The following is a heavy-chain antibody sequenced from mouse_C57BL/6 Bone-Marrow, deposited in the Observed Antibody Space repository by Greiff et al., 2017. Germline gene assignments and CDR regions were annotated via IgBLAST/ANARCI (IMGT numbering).Heavy chain of an antibody. CDR2: IVPEDGDT. CDR3: TLIYYGYDEAY. J-gene: IGHJ2*01. D-gene: IGHD2-2*01. V-gene: IGHV14-1*01. CDR1: GFNIKDYY. Sequence: DVQLQESGAELVRPGASVKLSCTASGFNIKDYYMHWVKQRPEQGLEWIGRIVPEDGDTEYAPKFQGKATMTANTSSNTAYLQRSSLTSEDTAVYYCTLIYYGYDEAYWGQGTTLTVSS.